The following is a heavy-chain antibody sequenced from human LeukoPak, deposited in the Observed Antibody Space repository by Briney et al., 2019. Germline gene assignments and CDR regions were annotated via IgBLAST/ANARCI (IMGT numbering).Heavy chain of an antibody. J-gene: IGHJ4*02. D-gene: IGHD3-3*01. CDR3: AANDFSQSNFDS. CDR2: VDPENGET. Sequence: GASVKVSCKASGYTFSDYFIHWLQQAPGKGLEWMGRVDPENGETKFAQKFQGRVTITADTSTDTAYMELSSLTSDDTAVYYCAANDFSQSNFDSWGQGTLVTVSS. V-gene: IGHV1-69-2*01. CDR1: GYTFSDYF.